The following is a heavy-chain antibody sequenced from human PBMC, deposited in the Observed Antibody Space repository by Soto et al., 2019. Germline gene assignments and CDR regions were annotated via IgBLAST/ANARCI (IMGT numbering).Heavy chain of an antibody. D-gene: IGHD3-9*01. Sequence: QEQLVESGGDLVKPGGSLRLSCAASGFPFSDYYMSWIRQAPGKGLEWVSSIGTSSSYTSYADSVKGRFTISRDNAKNSLYLQMNSLRADDTAVYYCARRRPTGYYNFWGQGTLVTVSA. CDR2: IGTSSSYT. J-gene: IGHJ4*02. CDR3: ARRRPTGYYNF. CDR1: GFPFSDYY. V-gene: IGHV3-11*05.